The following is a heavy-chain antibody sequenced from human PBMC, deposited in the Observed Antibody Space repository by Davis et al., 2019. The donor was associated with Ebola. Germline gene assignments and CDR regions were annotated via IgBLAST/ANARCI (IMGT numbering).Heavy chain of an antibody. V-gene: IGHV1-46*01. CDR1: GYTFTSYY. Sequence: ASVTVSCKASGYTFTSYYMHWVRQAPGQGLEWMGIINPSGGSTSYAQKLQGRVTMTTDTSTSTAYMELRSLRSDDTAVYYCAREGSIAAAGWFDPWGQGTLVTVSS. D-gene: IGHD6-13*01. J-gene: IGHJ5*02. CDR2: INPSGGST. CDR3: AREGSIAAAGWFDP.